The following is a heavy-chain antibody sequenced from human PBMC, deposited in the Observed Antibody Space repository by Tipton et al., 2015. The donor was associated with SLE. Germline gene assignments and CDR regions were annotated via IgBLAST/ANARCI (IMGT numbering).Heavy chain of an antibody. V-gene: IGHV4-59*01. CDR3: ARDSSGGYNWFDP. Sequence: GLVKPSETLSLTCTVSGSSITAYYWTWIRQPPGKGLEWIGYVYYSGTTNYNPSLKSRVTISVDTSKNQFSLKLSSVTAADTALYYCARDSSGGYNWFDPWGQGTLVTVSS. CDR2: VYYSGTT. CDR1: GSSITAYY. J-gene: IGHJ5*02. D-gene: IGHD3-22*01.